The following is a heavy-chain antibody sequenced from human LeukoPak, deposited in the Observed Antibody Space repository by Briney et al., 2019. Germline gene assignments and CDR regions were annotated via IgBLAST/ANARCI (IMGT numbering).Heavy chain of an antibody. V-gene: IGHV1-69*05. D-gene: IGHD6-6*01. Sequence: ASVKFSCKASGGTFSSYAISWVRQAPGQGLEWMGGIIPIFGTANYAQKFQGRVTITTDESTSTAYMELSSLRSEDTAVYYCARASSSPPRWYFDYWGQGTLVTVSS. CDR3: ARASSSPPRWYFDY. J-gene: IGHJ4*02. CDR1: GGTFSSYA. CDR2: IIPIFGTA.